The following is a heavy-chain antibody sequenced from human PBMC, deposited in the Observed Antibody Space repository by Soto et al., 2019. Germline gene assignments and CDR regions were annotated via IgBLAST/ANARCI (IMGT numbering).Heavy chain of an antibody. D-gene: IGHD2-2*01. J-gene: IGHJ4*02. CDR1: RFTFSSYG. V-gene: IGHV3-33*01. Sequence: GGSLRLSCAASRFTFSSYGMHWVRQAPGKGLEWVAVIWYDGSNKYYADSVKGRFTISRDNSKNTLDLQMNSLRAEDTALYYCARAFCGSTSCHGGNFEYWGQGTLVTVSS. CDR3: ARAFCGSTSCHGGNFEY. CDR2: IWYDGSNK.